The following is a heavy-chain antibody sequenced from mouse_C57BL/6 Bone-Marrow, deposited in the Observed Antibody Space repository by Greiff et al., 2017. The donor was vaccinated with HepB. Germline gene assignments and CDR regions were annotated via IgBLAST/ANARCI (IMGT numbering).Heavy chain of an antibody. CDR2: IHPNSGST. J-gene: IGHJ4*01. CDR1: GYTFTSYW. D-gene: IGHD3-2*02. CDR3: ARRKDSSGLYAMDY. V-gene: IGHV1-64*01. Sequence: QVQLQQSGAELVKPGASVKLSCKASGYTFTSYWMHWVKQRPGQGLEWIGMIHPNSGSTNYNEKFKSKATLTVDKSSSTAYMQLSSLTSEDSAVYYCARRKDSSGLYAMDYWGQGTSVTVSS.